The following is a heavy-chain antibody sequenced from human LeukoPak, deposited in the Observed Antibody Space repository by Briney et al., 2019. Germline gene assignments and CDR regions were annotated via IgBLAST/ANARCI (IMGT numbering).Heavy chain of an antibody. Sequence: SSETLSLTCTVSGGSISSYYWSWIRQPAGKGLEWIGRIHTSGSTKYNPSLKSRVTMSVDTSKNQCSLKLSSVTAADTAVYYCARDVVAARGSFDYWGQGTLVTVSS. CDR2: IHTSGST. V-gene: IGHV4-4*07. J-gene: IGHJ4*02. D-gene: IGHD2-2*01. CDR3: ARDVVAARGSFDY. CDR1: GGSISSYY.